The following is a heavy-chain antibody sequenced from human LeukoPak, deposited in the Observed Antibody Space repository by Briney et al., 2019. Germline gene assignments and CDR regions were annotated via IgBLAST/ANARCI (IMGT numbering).Heavy chain of an antibody. V-gene: IGHV3-30*02. D-gene: IGHD3-22*01. CDR2: IRYDGSNK. CDR1: GFTFSSYG. CDR3: AKDGAYYYDSSGCFDY. Sequence: GGSLRLSCAASGFTFSSYGMHWVRQAPGKGLEWVAFIRYDGSNKYYADSVKGRFTISRDNSKNTLYLQMSSLRAEDTAVYYCAKDGAYYYDSSGCFDYWGQGTLVTVSS. J-gene: IGHJ4*02.